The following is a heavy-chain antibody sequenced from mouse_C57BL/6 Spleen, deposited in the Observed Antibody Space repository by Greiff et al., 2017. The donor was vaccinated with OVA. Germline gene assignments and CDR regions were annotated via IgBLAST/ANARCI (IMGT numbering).Heavy chain of an antibody. CDR2: IHPNSGST. Sequence: VQLQQPGAELVKPGASVKLSCKASGYTFNSSWMHWVKQRPGQGLEWIGLIHPNSGSTNYNEKFKSKATLPVDNSSSTAYMQLSSLTSEDSAVYYGARLGGYYAMDYWGQGTSVTVSS. V-gene: IGHV1-64*01. D-gene: IGHD3-3*01. CDR3: ARLGGYYAMDY. J-gene: IGHJ4*01. CDR1: GYTFNSSW.